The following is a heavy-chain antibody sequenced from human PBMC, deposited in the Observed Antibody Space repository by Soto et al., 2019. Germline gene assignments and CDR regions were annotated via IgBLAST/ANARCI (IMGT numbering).Heavy chain of an antibody. CDR3: ARDPRRVDYGEYYYYGMDV. Sequence: GGSLRLSCAASGFTFSSYSMNWVRQAPGKGLEWVSYISSSSSTIYYADSVKGRFTISRDNAKNSLYLQMNSLRDEDTAVYYCARDPRRVDYGEYYYYGMDVWGQGTTVTVSS. CDR2: ISSSSSTI. V-gene: IGHV3-48*02. J-gene: IGHJ6*02. D-gene: IGHD4-17*01. CDR1: GFTFSSYS.